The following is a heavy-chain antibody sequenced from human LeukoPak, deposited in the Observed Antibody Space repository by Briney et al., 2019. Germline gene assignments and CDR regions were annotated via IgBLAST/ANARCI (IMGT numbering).Heavy chain of an antibody. CDR1: GFTFSSYA. CDR2: ISGSGGST. D-gene: IGHD3-3*01. Sequence: PGGSLRLSCAASGFTFSSYAMSWVRQAPGKGLEWVSAISGSGGSTYYADSVKGRFTISRDNSKNTLYLQMNSLRAEDTAVYYCPPGFGVVSWFDPWGQGTLVTVSS. J-gene: IGHJ5*02. CDR3: PPGFGVVSWFDP. V-gene: IGHV3-23*01.